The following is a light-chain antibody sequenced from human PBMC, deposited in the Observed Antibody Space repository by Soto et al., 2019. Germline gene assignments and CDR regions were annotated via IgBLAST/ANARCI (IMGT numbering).Light chain of an antibody. CDR1: QSVSSSY. J-gene: IGKJ2*01. CDR3: QQYGSSPLYT. Sequence: EIVLTQSPGTLSLSPGERATLSCRASQSVSSSYLAWYHQKPGQAPRLLIYGAFSRATGIPDRFSGSGSVTDFTLTISRLEPEDFAVYYCQQYGSSPLYTFGQGTKLEIK. V-gene: IGKV3-20*01. CDR2: GAF.